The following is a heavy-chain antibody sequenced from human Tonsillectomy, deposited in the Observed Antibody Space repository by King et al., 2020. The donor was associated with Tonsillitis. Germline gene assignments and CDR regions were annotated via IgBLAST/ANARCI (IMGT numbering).Heavy chain of an antibody. CDR1: GFTFGDFP. J-gene: IGHJ6*03. CDR3: TRDGVGATTDYYYYHMDV. Sequence: VQLVESGGGLVQPGRSLRLSCTASGFTFGDFPMSWVRQAPGKGLEWVGFIRSQNFGGTTQYAASVKGRFTISRDDSKSIAYLQMNSLRTEDTAVYYSTRDGVGATTDYYYYHMDVWGKGTMVTVSS. V-gene: IGHV3-49*04. CDR2: IRSQNFGGTT. D-gene: IGHD1-26*01.